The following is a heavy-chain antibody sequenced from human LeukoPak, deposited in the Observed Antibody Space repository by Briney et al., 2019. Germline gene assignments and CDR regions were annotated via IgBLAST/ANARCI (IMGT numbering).Heavy chain of an antibody. CDR1: GFTFGSYA. CDR3: AKKPAAAAPLDY. Sequence: GASLRLSCAASGFTFGSYAMSWVRQAPGKGLEWVSAISGSGGSTYFADSVKGRFTISRDNSKNTLYLQMNSLRAEDTAVYYCAKKPAAAAPLDYWGQGTLVTVSS. J-gene: IGHJ4*02. CDR2: ISGSGGST. D-gene: IGHD6-13*01. V-gene: IGHV3-23*01.